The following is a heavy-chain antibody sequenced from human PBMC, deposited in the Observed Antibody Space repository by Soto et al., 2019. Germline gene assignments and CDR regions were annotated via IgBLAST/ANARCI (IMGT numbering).Heavy chain of an antibody. D-gene: IGHD4-17*01. Sequence: QVRLEESGPGLVKPSETLSLICSVSGGSVNNADYFWSWIRHHPEHGLEWIGYIYYSGSTRYNPSFKTRATLSIDTSKNQFSLRLNSVTVADTAVYLCARDADYGGSRGGMDVWGRGTTVTVSS. J-gene: IGHJ6*02. CDR2: IYYSGST. V-gene: IGHV4-31*03. CDR1: GGSVNNADYF. CDR3: ARDADYGGSRGGMDV.